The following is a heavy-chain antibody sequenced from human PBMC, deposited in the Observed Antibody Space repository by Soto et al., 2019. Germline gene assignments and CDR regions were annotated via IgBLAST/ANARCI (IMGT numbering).Heavy chain of an antibody. CDR3: ARGSTTVVSPNWFDP. CDR1: GGSITSNNL. D-gene: IGHD4-17*01. Sequence: QVQLQESGPGLVKSSATLFLTCAVSGGSITSNNLWSWIRHPPGQGLEWIGEIYHSGSANYNPSLKSRISRSGDESKNQVTLKLTSVTAADTAVYYWARGSTTVVSPNWFDPWGRGTLVTVSS. V-gene: IGHV4-4*02. J-gene: IGHJ5*02. CDR2: IYHSGSA.